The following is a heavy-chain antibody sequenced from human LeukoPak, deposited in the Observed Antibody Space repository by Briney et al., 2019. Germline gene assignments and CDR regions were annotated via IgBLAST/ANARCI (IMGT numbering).Heavy chain of an antibody. CDR1: GFTLSGNY. J-gene: IGHJ4*02. CDR2: IYSGGTT. CDR3: ARRAGGYSHPYDY. V-gene: IGHV3-53*01. D-gene: IGHD4-23*01. Sequence: GGSLRLSCAVSGFTLSGNYMSWVRQAPGKGLEWVSLIYSGGTTYYADSVKGRFTISRDNSKNTLYLKMNSLRAEDTAVYYCARRAGGYSHPYDYWGQGILVTVSS.